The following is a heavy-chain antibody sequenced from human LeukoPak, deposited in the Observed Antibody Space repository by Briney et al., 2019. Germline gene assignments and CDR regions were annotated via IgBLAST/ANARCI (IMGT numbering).Heavy chain of an antibody. D-gene: IGHD6-13*01. CDR3: AKRQQQLLVVGAFDI. Sequence: SGGSLRLSCAASGFTFSSYAMSWVRQAPGKGLEWVSTISTGGDNTYYADSVKGRFTISRDNSKNTLYLEMNSLRAEDTAVYYCAKRQQQLLVVGAFDIWGQGTMVTVSS. V-gene: IGHV3-23*01. CDR2: ISTGGDNT. CDR1: GFTFSSYA. J-gene: IGHJ3*02.